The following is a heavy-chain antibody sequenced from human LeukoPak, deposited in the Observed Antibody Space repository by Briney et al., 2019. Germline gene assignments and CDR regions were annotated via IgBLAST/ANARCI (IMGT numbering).Heavy chain of an antibody. CDR3: ATYYDSSYGY. CDR1: GFTFGSYA. CDR2: ISTDGGST. J-gene: IGHJ4*02. Sequence: GGSLRLSCAASGFTFGSYAMHWVRQAPGKGLEYVSAISTDGGSTYYANSVKGRFTISRDNSKNTLYLQMGSLRAEDMAVYYCATYYDSSYGYWGQGTLVTVSS. D-gene: IGHD3-22*01. V-gene: IGHV3-64*01.